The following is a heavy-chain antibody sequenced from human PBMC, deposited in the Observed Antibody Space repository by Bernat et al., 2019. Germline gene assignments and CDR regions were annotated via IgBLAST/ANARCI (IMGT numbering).Heavy chain of an antibody. D-gene: IGHD3-3*01. V-gene: IGHV3-64D*06. CDR1: GFTFSSYA. Sequence: EVQLVESGGGLVQPGGSLRLSCSASGFTFSSYAMHWVRQAPGKGLEYVSAISSNGGSTYYADSVKGRFTISRDNSKNTLYLQMSSLRAEDTAVYYCVKDLGYDFWGGGFFDYWGQGTLVTVSS. CDR2: ISSNGGST. CDR3: VKDLGYDFWGGGFFDY. J-gene: IGHJ4*02.